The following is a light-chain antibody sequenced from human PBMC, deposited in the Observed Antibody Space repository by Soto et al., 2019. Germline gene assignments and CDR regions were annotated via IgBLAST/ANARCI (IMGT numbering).Light chain of an antibody. J-gene: IGLJ2*01. CDR1: SSNIEVNY. V-gene: IGLV1-47*01. Sequence: QSVLTQPPSASGTPGQRVTISCSGASSNIEVNYVYWYQKLPGTAPRLLIYRNNQRPSGVPDRFSGSKSGTSASLAISALRSEDEAGYYLTVWDDSLRGRLFGGGTKLTVL. CDR2: RNN. CDR3: TVWDDSLRGRL.